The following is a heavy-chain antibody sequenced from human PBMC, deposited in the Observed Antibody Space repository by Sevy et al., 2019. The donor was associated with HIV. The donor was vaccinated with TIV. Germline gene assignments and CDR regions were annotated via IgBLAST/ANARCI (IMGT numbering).Heavy chain of an antibody. V-gene: IGHV4-34*01. CDR2: INHSGST. J-gene: IGHJ3*02. CDR3: ARHCRDTSCSHTFDI. CDR1: GGSFSGYY. Sequence: SETLSLTCAVYGGSFSGYYWSWIRQPPGKGLEWIGEINHSGSTNYNPSLKSRVTISVDTSKNQFSLKLSSVTAADTAVYYCARHCRDTSCSHTFDIWGQGTMVTVSS. D-gene: IGHD2-2*01.